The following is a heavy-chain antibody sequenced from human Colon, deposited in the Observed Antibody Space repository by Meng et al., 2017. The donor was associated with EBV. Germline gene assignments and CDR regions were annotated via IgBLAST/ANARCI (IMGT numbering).Heavy chain of an antibody. D-gene: IGHD3-10*01. Sequence: QVQLQQWGAGLLKPSESLSRSCCVYGGSFRDYYWRWIRHPPGKGLEWIGEIDHRGNTKYNPSLKSRVTISLDTSKKQFSLKVSSVTAADSAVYYCARRGPSGNFSPWSQGALVTVSS. CDR3: ARRGPSGNFSP. CDR1: GGSFRDYY. V-gene: IGHV4-34*01. CDR2: IDHRGNT. J-gene: IGHJ5*02.